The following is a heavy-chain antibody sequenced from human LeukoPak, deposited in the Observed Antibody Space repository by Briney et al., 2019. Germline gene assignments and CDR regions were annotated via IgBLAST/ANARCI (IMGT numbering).Heavy chain of an antibody. CDR1: GGSFSDYY. J-gene: IGHJ6*04. D-gene: IGHD2-2*01. V-gene: IGHV4-34*01. CDR3: ARGLRLPSRSSPAVPHV. Sequence: PSETLSLTCAVYGGSFSDYYWNWIRQPPGKGLEWNGEINHSGTPNYNPSLKSRVTISVDTSKNQFSLRLSAVTAADTAVYHCARGLRLPSRSSPAVPHVWGKGTTVTVSA. CDR2: INHSGTP.